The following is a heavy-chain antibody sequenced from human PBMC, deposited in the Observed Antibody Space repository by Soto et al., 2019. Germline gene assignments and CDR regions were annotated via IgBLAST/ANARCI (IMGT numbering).Heavy chain of an antibody. V-gene: IGHV4-31*03. CDR3: ARDRLWYYYDTSGHGREYYYYGMDV. CDR1: RGSISSDGYY. J-gene: IGHJ6*02. CDR2: IYYSGST. Sequence: SETLSLTCTVSRGSISSDGYYWSWIRQHPGKGLEWIGYIYYSGSTYYNPSVKSRVTISVDTSKNQFSLKLSSVTAADTAVYYCARDRLWYYYDTSGHGREYYYYGMDVWGQGTTVTVSS. D-gene: IGHD3-22*01.